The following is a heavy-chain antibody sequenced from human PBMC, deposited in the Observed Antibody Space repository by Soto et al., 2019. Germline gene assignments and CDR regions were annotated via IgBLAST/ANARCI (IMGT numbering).Heavy chain of an antibody. J-gene: IGHJ4*02. CDR1: GFTFSGSA. D-gene: IGHD4-17*01. CDR3: TRFPRGTPVTNLDY. CDR2: IRSKANSYAT. V-gene: IGHV3-73*01. Sequence: GGSLRLSCATSGFTFSGSAMHWVRQASGKGLEWVGRIRSKANSYATAYAASVKGRFTISRDDSKNTTYLQMNSLKTEDTAVYYCTRFPRGTPVTNLDYWGQGTLVTVSS.